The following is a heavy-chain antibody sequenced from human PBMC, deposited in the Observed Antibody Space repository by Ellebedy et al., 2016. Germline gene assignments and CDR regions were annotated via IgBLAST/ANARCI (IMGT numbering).Heavy chain of an antibody. Sequence: GESLKISCSASGFSFSSYAMHWVRQAPGKGLEYVSAIRSNGGSTYYADSVKGRFTISRDNSKNTLYLQMNSLRAEDTAVYYCARDARSSGWSGTFCFDYWGQGTLVTVSS. CDR3: ARDARSSGWSGTFCFDY. CDR2: IRSNGGST. CDR1: GFSFSSYA. D-gene: IGHD6-19*01. V-gene: IGHV3-64*04. J-gene: IGHJ4*02.